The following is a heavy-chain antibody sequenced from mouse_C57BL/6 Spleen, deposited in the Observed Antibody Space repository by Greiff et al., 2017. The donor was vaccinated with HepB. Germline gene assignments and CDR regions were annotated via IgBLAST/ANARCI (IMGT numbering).Heavy chain of an antibody. CDR2: IHPNSGST. J-gene: IGHJ3*01. CDR3: ARSNYDYDCFAY. Sequence: QVQLQQPGAELVKPGASVKLSCKASGYTFTSYWMHWVKQRPGQGLEWIGMIHPNSGSTNYNEKFKSKATLTVDKSSSTAYMQLSSLTSEDSAVYYCARSNYDYDCFAYWGQGTLVTVSA. V-gene: IGHV1-64*01. CDR1: GYTFTSYW. D-gene: IGHD2-4*01.